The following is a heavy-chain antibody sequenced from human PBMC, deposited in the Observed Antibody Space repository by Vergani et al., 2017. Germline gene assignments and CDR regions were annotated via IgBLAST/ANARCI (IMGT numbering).Heavy chain of an antibody. V-gene: IGHV3-33*01. Sequence: QVQLVESGGGVVQPGRSLRLSCAASGFTFSSYGMHWVRQAPGKGLEWVAVIWYDGSNKYYADSVKGRFTISRDNSKNTLYLQMNSLRAEDTAVYYCARPDAIFGVRAIDYWGQGTLVTVSS. CDR2: IWYDGSNK. J-gene: IGHJ4*02. D-gene: IGHD3-3*01. CDR1: GFTFSSYG. CDR3: ARPDAIFGVRAIDY.